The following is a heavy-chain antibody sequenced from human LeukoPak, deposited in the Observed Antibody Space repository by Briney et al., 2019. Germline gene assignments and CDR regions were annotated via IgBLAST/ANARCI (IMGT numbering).Heavy chain of an antibody. CDR2: IYHSGST. CDR3: ARAYGGNSGFDY. CDR1: GYSISSGYY. Sequence: SETLFLTCTVSGYSISSGYYWGWIRQPPGKGLEWIGSIYHSGSTYYNPSLKSRVTISVDTSKNQFSLKLSSVTAADTAVYYCARAYGGNSGFDYWGQGTLVTVSS. D-gene: IGHD4-23*01. V-gene: IGHV4-38-2*02. J-gene: IGHJ4*02.